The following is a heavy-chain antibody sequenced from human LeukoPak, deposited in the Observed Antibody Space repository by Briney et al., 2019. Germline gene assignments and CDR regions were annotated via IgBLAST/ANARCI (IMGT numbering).Heavy chain of an antibody. CDR1: GFTFDRFT. Sequence: QSGGSLRLSCAASGFTFDRFTIHWVRQTPGKGLEWVSLINRRGHTFYADSVKGRFTISRDNAKNSLYLQMNSLRAEDTAVYYCVGSDTIGYTPREWDYWFFDLWGRGTLVTVSS. CDR3: VGSDTIGYTPREWDYWFFDL. D-gene: IGHD3-16*02. V-gene: IGHV3-43*01. CDR2: INRRGHT. J-gene: IGHJ2*01.